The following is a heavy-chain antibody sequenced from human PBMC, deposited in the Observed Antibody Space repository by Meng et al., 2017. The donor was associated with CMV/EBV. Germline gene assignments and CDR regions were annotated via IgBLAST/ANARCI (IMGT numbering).Heavy chain of an antibody. Sequence: GGSLRLSCAASGFTFSSYEMNWVRQAPGKGLEWVSSISSSSSYIYYADSVKGRFTISRDNAKNSLYLQMNSLRAEDTAVYYCARDLSNYDILTGYQYYYYGMDVWGQGTTVTVSS. J-gene: IGHJ6*02. D-gene: IGHD3-9*01. V-gene: IGHV3-21*01. CDR2: ISSSSSYI. CDR1: GFTFSSYE. CDR3: ARDLSNYDILTGYQYYYYGMDV.